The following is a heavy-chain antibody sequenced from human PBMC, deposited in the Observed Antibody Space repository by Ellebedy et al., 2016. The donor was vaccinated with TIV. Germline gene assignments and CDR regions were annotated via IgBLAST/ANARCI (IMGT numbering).Heavy chain of an antibody. J-gene: IGHJ4*02. CDR1: GGTFSSYA. CDR3: AYGRRSGYDV. CDR2: IIPIFGTA. V-gene: IGHV1-69*13. D-gene: IGHD5-12*01. Sequence: SVKVSCXASGGTFSSYAISWVRQAPGQGLEWMGGIIPIFGTANYAQKFQGRVTITADESTSTAYMELSSLRSDDTAVYYCAYGRRSGYDVWGQGTLVTVSS.